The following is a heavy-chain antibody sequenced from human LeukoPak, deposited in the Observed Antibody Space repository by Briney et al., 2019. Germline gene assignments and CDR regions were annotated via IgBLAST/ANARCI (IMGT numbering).Heavy chain of an antibody. V-gene: IGHV1-2*02. CDR2: INPKSGGA. CDR1: GYTFTGYY. D-gene: IGHD2-15*01. J-gene: IGHJ4*02. Sequence: GASVKVSCKASGYTFTGYYMHWVRQAPGQGLEWMGWINPKSGGANYAQKFQGRVTMTRDTSISTAYMELSRLRSDDTAVYYCARLSCSAGSCYYVFDYWGQGTLVTVSS. CDR3: ARLSCSAGSCYYVFDY.